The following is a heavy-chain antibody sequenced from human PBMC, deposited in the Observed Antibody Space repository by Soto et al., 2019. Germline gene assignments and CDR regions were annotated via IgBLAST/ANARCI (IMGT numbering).Heavy chain of an antibody. J-gene: IGHJ4*02. Sequence: EVQLLDSGGGLVQPGGSLRLSCAASGFTFSTYAMSWVRQAPGKGLEWVSTISGSGDSTYYANSVKGRFTISRDNSRITLDLPLNSLRVEDTAVYYCAKGGEGSCSKTSCLYFSDYWGQGPLVTVSS. V-gene: IGHV3-23*01. CDR1: GFTFSTYA. D-gene: IGHD2-2*01. CDR2: ISGSGDST. CDR3: AKGGEGSCSKTSCLYFSDY.